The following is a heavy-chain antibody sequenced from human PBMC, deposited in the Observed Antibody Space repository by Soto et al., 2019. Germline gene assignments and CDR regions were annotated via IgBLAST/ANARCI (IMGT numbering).Heavy chain of an antibody. CDR3: ARDSSAGGSPFDY. CDR2: ASYDGGKK. D-gene: IGHD2-15*01. Sequence: PGGSLRLSCTASGLNFRNYGIHWVRQAPGKGLEWLAVASYDGGKKYYADSVKGRFTVSRDNSKNTVYVQMSSLGPEDTAVYYCARDSSAGGSPFDYWGQGSLVTVSS. CDR1: GLNFRNYG. V-gene: IGHV3-30*03. J-gene: IGHJ4*02.